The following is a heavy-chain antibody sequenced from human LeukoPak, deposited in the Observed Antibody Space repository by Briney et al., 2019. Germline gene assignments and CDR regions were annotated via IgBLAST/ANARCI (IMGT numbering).Heavy chain of an antibody. Sequence: GGSLRLSCAASGFTFSSYAMSWVRQAPGKGLERVSAISGSGGSTYYADSVKGRFTISRDNSKNTLYLQMNSLRAEDTAVYYCAKDRPVYYYDSSGYFGAFDIWGQGTMVTVSS. CDR3: AKDRPVYYYDSSGYFGAFDI. V-gene: IGHV3-23*01. J-gene: IGHJ3*02. CDR1: GFTFSSYA. D-gene: IGHD3-22*01. CDR2: ISGSGGST.